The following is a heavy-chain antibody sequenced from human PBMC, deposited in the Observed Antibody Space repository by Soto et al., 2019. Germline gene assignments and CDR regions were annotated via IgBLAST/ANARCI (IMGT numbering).Heavy chain of an antibody. CDR2: INHSGST. J-gene: IGHJ6*02. V-gene: IGHV4-34*01. D-gene: IGHD3-10*01. CDR3: ARTVRGYYYYYYGMDV. CDR1: GGSFSGYY. Sequence: PSETLSLTCAVYGGSFSGYYWSWIRQPPGKGLEWIGEINHSGSTNYNPSLKSRVTISVDTSKNQFSLKLSSVTAADTAVYYCARTVRGYYYYYYGMDVWGQGTTVTVSS.